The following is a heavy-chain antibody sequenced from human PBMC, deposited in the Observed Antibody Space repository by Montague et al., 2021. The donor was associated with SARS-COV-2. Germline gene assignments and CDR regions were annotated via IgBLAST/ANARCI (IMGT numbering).Heavy chain of an antibody. CDR3: ARGRPVQGSIRHFESVSSGVLDL. J-gene: IGHJ4*03. V-gene: IGHV4-34*01. D-gene: IGHD2-8*01. Sequence: SETLSLTCAVYRGSVKSYYWTWIRQAPGKGLAWIGEINRSGTTNYNPSLKSRVTMSIDASKRQFSLRLNSVSAADTAVYFCARGRPVQGSIRHFESVSSGVLDLWGPGSLVIVS. CDR1: RGSVKSYY. CDR2: INRSGTT.